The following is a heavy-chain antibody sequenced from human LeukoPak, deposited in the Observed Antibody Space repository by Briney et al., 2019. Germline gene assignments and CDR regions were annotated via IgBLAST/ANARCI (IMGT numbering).Heavy chain of an antibody. CDR2: IYHSGST. CDR3: AAATHSSGWLTGSYYFDY. CDR1: GYSISSGYY. Sequence: PSETLSFTCTVSGYSISSGYYWGWIRQPPGKGLEWIGSIYHSGSTYYNPSLKSRVTISVDTSKNQFSLKLSSVTAADTAVYYCAAATHSSGWLTGSYYFDYWGQGTLVTVSS. J-gene: IGHJ4*02. V-gene: IGHV4-38-2*02. D-gene: IGHD6-19*01.